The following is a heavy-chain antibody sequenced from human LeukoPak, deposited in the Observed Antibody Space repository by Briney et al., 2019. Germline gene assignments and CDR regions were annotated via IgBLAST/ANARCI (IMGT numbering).Heavy chain of an antibody. CDR1: GYSFPNYW. V-gene: IGHV5-51*01. D-gene: IGHD1-26*01. CDR2: IYPDDSDT. Sequence: GESLKISCKASGYSFPNYWIGWVRQMPGKGLERMGIIYPDDSDTRYGPSFRGQVTISADKSINTAYLQWSGLKASDSAMYYCVRRGSGTSRIDYWGQGTLVTVSS. CDR3: VRRGSGTSRIDY. J-gene: IGHJ4*02.